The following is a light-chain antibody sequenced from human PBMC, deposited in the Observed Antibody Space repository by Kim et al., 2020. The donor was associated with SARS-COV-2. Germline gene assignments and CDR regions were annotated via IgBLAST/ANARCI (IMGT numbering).Light chain of an antibody. CDR1: ENINNR. J-gene: IGKJ2*01. V-gene: IGKV1-39*01. Sequence: SIGDRVTISCWANENINNRLNWYQLRPGKAPNLLIYTATSLQNGVPSRFCGSGSGTHFTLTIDDLQPDDFATYFCQQSFSPPRYTFGQGTKLEI. CDR2: TAT. CDR3: QQSFSPPRYT.